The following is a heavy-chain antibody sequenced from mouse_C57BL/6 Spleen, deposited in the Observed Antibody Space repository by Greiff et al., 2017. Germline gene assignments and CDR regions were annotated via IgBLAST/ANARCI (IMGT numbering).Heavy chain of an antibody. CDR2: IRNTANGYTT. J-gene: IGHJ4*01. CDR3: ASYRDLDYGRGAMDY. CDR1: GFTFTDYY. D-gene: IGHD2-4*01. Sequence: EVNVVESGGGLVQPGGSLSLSCAASGFTFTDYYMSWVRQPPGKALEWLGFIRNTANGYTTEYSASVKGRFTISSDNSQSILYLQRNALRADDSATYYCASYRDLDYGRGAMDYWGQGTSVTVSS. V-gene: IGHV7-3*01.